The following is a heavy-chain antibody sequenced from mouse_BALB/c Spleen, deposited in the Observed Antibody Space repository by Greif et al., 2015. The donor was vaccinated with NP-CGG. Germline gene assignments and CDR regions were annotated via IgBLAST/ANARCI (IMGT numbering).Heavy chain of an antibody. CDR1: GFTFSSYG. Sequence: EVKLMESGGDLVKPGGSLKLSCAASGFTFSSYGMSWVRQTPDKRLEWVATISSGGSYTYYPDSVKGRFTISRDNAKNTLYLQMSSLKSEDTAMYYCARHPDYDYYAMDYWGQGTSVTVSS. CDR3: ARHPDYDYYAMDY. CDR2: ISSGGSYT. V-gene: IGHV5-6*01. D-gene: IGHD2-4*01. J-gene: IGHJ4*01.